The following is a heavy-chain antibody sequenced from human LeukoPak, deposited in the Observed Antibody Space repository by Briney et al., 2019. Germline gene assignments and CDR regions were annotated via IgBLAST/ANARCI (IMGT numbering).Heavy chain of an antibody. V-gene: IGHV3-73*01. D-gene: IGHD5-18*01. Sequence: GGSLRLSCAASGFTFSGSTMHWVRQASGKGLEWVGRIRSKTHNYATAFAESVKGRFTIPRDDSKNTAYLQMNSLKTEDTAVYFCARGSFGSIDYWGQGTLVTVSS. CDR1: GFTFSGST. CDR2: IRSKTHNYAT. J-gene: IGHJ4*02. CDR3: ARGSFGSIDY.